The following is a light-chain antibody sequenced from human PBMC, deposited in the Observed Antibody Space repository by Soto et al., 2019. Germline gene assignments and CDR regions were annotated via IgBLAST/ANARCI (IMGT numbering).Light chain of an antibody. Sequence: EMVVTRSPASRSVSRVGRATLSFRASQSVSSNLAWYQQKPGQAPRLLIFAASTRATGVPARFSGSGSGTEFTLTISSLQSEDSAVYYCHQYNNWPQTFGQGTKVDI. CDR3: HQYNNWPQT. CDR2: AAS. J-gene: IGKJ1*01. CDR1: QSVSSN. V-gene: IGKV3-15*01.